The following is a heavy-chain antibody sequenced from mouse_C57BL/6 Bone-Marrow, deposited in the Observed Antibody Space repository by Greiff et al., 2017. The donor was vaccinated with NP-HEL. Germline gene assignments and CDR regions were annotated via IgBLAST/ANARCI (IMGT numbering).Heavy chain of an antibody. J-gene: IGHJ4*01. CDR1: GFTFSDYY. CDR2: INYDGSST. Sequence: EVMLVESEGGLVQPGSSMKLSCTASGFTFSDYYMAWVRQVPEKGLEWVANINYDGSSTYYLDSLKSRFIISRDNAKNILYLQMSSLKSEDTATYYCARIFPYYYGSSYDAMDYWGQGTSVTVSS. V-gene: IGHV5-16*01. D-gene: IGHD1-1*01. CDR3: ARIFPYYYGSSYDAMDY.